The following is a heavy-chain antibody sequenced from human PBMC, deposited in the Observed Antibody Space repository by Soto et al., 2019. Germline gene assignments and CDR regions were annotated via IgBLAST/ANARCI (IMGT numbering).Heavy chain of an antibody. CDR3: APLYGSYDY. CDR1: GGSFSGYY. CDR2: INHSGST. V-gene: IGHV4-34*01. J-gene: IGHJ4*02. D-gene: IGHD4-17*01. Sequence: SETLSLTCAVYGGSFSGYYLSWIRQPPGKGLEWIGEINHSGSTNYNPSLKSRVTISVDTSKNQFSLKLSSVTAADTAVYYCAPLYGSYDYWGQGTLVTVSS.